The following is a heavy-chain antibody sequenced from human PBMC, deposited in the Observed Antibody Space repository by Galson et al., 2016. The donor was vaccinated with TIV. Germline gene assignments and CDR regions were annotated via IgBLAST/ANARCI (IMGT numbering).Heavy chain of an antibody. D-gene: IGHD3-10*01. CDR3: TRQLLTESSVGCCI. CDR1: GFSFSSYW. CDR2: IKRDDSEK. V-gene: IGHV3-7*01. Sequence: SLRLSCAASGFSFSSYWMTWVRQAPGKGLEWVANIKRDDSEKYYVDSVKGRFTISRDSAKNSLYLQMNSLTAEDTAVYYCTRQLLTESSVGCCIWGQGTLVTVSS. J-gene: IGHJ3*02.